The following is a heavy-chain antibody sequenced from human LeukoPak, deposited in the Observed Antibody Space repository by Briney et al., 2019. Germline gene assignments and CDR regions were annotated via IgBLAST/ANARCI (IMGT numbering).Heavy chain of an antibody. CDR1: GFTFGGYG. J-gene: IGHJ4*02. V-gene: IGHV3-33*01. CDR3: TRYNNDHFDY. Sequence: GRSLRLSCAGSGFTFGGYGMHWFRQTPGKGLEWVAVIAYDGSRAFYADSVKGRFAISRDNSKNTMSVQMDDLRAEDTAVYYCTRYNNDHFDYWGQGTLVTVSS. D-gene: IGHD1-14*01. CDR2: IAYDGSRA.